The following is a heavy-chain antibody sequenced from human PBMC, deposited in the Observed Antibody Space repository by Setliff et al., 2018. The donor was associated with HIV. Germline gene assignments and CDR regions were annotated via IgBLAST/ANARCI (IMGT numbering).Heavy chain of an antibody. CDR3: VNPSGAMGDFDS. V-gene: IGHV4-39*01. Sequence: SETLSLTCSVSGGSISTGNYDWTWIRQPPGKGLEWIGTIYYHGSTYYNPSLKSRVTISIDTSKNQFSLQLTSVTAADTAVYYCVNPSGAMGDFDSWGQGTLVTVSS. CDR1: GGSISTGNYD. J-gene: IGHJ4*02. CDR2: IYYHGST. D-gene: IGHD3-16*01.